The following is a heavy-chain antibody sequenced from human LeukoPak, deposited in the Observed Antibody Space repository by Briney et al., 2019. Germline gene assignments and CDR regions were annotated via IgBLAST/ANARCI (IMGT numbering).Heavy chain of an antibody. CDR1: GYTLTELS. J-gene: IGHJ5*02. V-gene: IGHV1-24*01. CDR2: FDPEDGET. CDR3: ATELRFGELSNWFDP. D-gene: IGHD3-10*01. Sequence: GASVKVSCKVSGYTLTELSMHWVRQAPGKGLERMGGFDPEDGETIYAQKFQGRVTMTEDTSTDTAYMELSSLRSEDTAVYYCATELRFGELSNWFDPWGQGTLVTVSS.